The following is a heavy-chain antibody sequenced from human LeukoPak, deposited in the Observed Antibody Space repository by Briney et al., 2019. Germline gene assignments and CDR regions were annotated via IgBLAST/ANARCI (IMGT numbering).Heavy chain of an antibody. J-gene: IGHJ4*02. V-gene: IGHV4-39*07. D-gene: IGHD3-10*01. CDR1: GGSISSSSYY. Sequence: SETLSLTCTVSGGSISSSSYYWGWIRQPPGKGLEWIGSIYYSGSTYYNPSLKSRVTISVDTSKNQFSLKLSSVTAADTAVYYCARDGYYYGSGSYYNRFFDYWGQGTLVTVSS. CDR3: ARDGYYYGSGSYYNRFFDY. CDR2: IYYSGST.